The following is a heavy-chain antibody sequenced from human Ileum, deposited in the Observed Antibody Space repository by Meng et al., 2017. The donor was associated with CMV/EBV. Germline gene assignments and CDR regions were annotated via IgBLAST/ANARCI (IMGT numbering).Heavy chain of an antibody. D-gene: IGHD6-13*01. CDR1: GFSLSTSGVG. CDR2: IYWDDDK. CDR3: AHRRGIEEYFQH. J-gene: IGHJ1*01. Sequence: LNEPGPTLVKPTQTLTLTCTFSGFSLSTSGVGVGWIRQPPGKALEWLALIYWDDDKRYSPSLKSRLTITKDTSKNQVVLTMTNMDPVDTATYYCAHRRGIEEYFQHWGQGTLVTVSS. V-gene: IGHV2-5*02.